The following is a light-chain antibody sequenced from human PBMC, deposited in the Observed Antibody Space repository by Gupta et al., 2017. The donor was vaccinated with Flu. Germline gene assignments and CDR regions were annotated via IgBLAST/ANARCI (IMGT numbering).Light chain of an antibody. CDR3: QQYYNTPLT. CDR2: WAS. CDR1: QSVLYSSNNKNQ. Sequence: DIVMTQSPDSLAVSLGERATINCKSSQSVLYSSNNKNQLAWYQQKSGQPPKLLIYWASTRESGVPDRISGSGSGTDFTLTISNLQAEDVAVYFCQQYYNTPLTFGQGTKVEIK. J-gene: IGKJ1*01. V-gene: IGKV4-1*01.